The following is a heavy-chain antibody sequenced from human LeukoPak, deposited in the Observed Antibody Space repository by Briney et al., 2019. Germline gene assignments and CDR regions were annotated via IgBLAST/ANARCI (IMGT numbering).Heavy chain of an antibody. CDR3: ARHQGTSCYRCNFDY. J-gene: IGHJ4*02. CDR2: IIPIFGTA. Sequence: ASVKVSCKASGGTFSSYAISWVRQAPGQGLEWMGAIIPIFGTANYAQKFQGRVTITADESTSTAYMELSSLRSEDTAVYYCARHQGTSCYRCNFDYWGQGTLVTVSS. D-gene: IGHD2-2*02. CDR1: GGTFSSYA. V-gene: IGHV1-69*13.